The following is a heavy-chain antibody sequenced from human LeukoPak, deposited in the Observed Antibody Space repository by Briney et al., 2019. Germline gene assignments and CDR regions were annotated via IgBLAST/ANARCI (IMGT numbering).Heavy chain of an antibody. CDR2: ICTSGST. D-gene: IGHD3-22*01. CDR1: GGSLSSYY. V-gene: IGHV4-4*07. Sequence: SETLALTRTVSGGSLSSYYWSWIRQPAGKGLEWIGRICTSGSTNFNPSLKSRVPMSVDTSKNQFSLNLSSVTAADTAVYYCARDADYDRGFDYWGQGTLVTVSS. CDR3: ARDADYDRGFDY. J-gene: IGHJ4*02.